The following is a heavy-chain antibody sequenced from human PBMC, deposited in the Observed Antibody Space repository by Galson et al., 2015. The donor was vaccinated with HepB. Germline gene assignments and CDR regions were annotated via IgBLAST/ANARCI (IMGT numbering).Heavy chain of an antibody. J-gene: IGHJ4*02. CDR3: AKDLGDHSNWGDLDY. V-gene: IGHV3-23*01. D-gene: IGHD4-11*01. CDR2: ISGSGGST. Sequence: SLRLSCAASGFTFSSYAMSWVRQAPGKGLEWVSAISGSGGSTYYADSVKGRFTISRDNSKNTLYLQMNSLRAEDTAVYYCAKDLGDHSNWGDLDYWGQGTLVTVSS. CDR1: GFTFSSYA.